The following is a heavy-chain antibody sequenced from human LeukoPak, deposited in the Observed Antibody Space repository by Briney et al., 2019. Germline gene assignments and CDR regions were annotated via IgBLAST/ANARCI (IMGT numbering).Heavy chain of an antibody. CDR2: IYYSGST. D-gene: IGHD2-2*01. Sequence: SETLCLTCTVSGGSISSYYWSWIRQPPGKGLEWIGYIYYSGSTNYNPSLKSRVTISVDTSKNQFSLKLSSVTAADTAVYYCLVVPAAMWTPVDYWGQGTLVTVSS. J-gene: IGHJ4*02. V-gene: IGHV4-59*08. CDR1: GGSISSYY. CDR3: LVVPAAMWTPVDY.